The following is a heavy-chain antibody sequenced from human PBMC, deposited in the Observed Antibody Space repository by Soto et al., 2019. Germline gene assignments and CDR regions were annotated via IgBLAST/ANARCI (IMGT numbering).Heavy chain of an antibody. Sequence: QAQLVQSRPEVKKPGASVKVSCNAAGYTFTSYGISWVRQAPGQGFEWMGWISNYNGNTNYAQMLQGRVTMTTVTSTATVYVGLRSLRSDDTAVYFCAADCLLVLTWTDRDAVDIRGQGTIVSVYS. CDR1: GYTFTSYG. V-gene: IGHV1-18*01. CDR3: AADCLLVLTWTDRDAVDI. D-gene: IGHD3-16*01. CDR2: ISNYNGNT. J-gene: IGHJ3*02.